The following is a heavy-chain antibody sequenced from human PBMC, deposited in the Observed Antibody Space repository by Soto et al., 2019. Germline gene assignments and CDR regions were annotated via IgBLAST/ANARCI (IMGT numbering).Heavy chain of an antibody. J-gene: IGHJ6*03. CDR3: ARYMSTVSLGNYYYYYMDV. D-gene: IGHD4-4*01. Sequence: PSETLSLTCTVSCGSINNYYWNWIRQPPGKGLEWVGYVYYTGTAKYNPSLQSRVSISVDTSKNQFSLQLSSVTAADTAVYYCARYMSTVSLGNYYYYYMDVWGKGTTVTVSS. CDR1: CGSINNYY. CDR2: VYYTGTA. V-gene: IGHV4-59*01.